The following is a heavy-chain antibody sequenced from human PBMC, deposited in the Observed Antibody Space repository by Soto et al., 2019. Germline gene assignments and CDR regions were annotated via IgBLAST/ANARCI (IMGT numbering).Heavy chain of an antibody. D-gene: IGHD4-4*01. CDR1: GYNIISYG. V-gene: IGHV5-51*01. J-gene: IGHJ6*02. CDR2: IYPGDSDT. CDR3: ARPSTVTGYYYYGMDV. Sequence: WVPKRVSRKGAGYNIISYGSGWMSKKPGKGLEWMGIIYPGDSDTRYSPSFQGQVTISADKSISTAYLQWSSLKASDTAMYYCARPSTVTGYYYYGMDVWGQGTTVTVSS.